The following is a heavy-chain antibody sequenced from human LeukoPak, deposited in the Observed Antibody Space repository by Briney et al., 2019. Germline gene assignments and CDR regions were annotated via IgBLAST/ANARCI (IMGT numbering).Heavy chain of an antibody. V-gene: IGHV3-11*04. J-gene: IGHJ4*02. CDR3: ARDYYGYLDH. D-gene: IGHD3-10*01. CDR1: GFTFTDHY. CDR2: ISSGGDII. Sequence: PGGSLRLSCAASGFTFTDHYMSWVRQAPGKGLEWVSYISSGGDIIYYADSVKGRFTISRDNAKNSLFLQMNSLRSEDTAVYYCARDYYGYLDHWGQGTLVTVSS.